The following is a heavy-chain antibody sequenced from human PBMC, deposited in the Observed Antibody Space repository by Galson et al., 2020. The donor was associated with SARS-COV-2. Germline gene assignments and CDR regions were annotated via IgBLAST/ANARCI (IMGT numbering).Heavy chain of an antibody. CDR2: IRSRTKQYPT. V-gene: IGHV3-73*01. CDR3: TTINY. J-gene: IGHJ4*02. Sequence: QLGESLKISCVASGFTLSGAVIHWVRQAPGQGLEWVGGIRSRTKQYPTGYAASVKGRFIISRDDSKKTTYLQMNSLKTEDTAVYYCTTINYWGQGTLVTVSS. CDR1: GFTLSGAV.